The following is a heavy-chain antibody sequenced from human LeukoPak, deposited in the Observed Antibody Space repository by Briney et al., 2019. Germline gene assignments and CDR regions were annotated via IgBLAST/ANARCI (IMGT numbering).Heavy chain of an antibody. CDR1: GYTFTGYY. Sequence: ASVQVSCEASGYTFTGYYMHWVRPAPGQGLEWVGWINPNSGGTNYPQKLQGRVTMTRDTSISAAYMQLSRLRSDDTAVYYCARGMTTVVTPGVNWGQGTLVTVSS. D-gene: IGHD4-23*01. CDR3: ARGMTTVVTPGVN. J-gene: IGHJ4*02. V-gene: IGHV1-2*02. CDR2: INPNSGGT.